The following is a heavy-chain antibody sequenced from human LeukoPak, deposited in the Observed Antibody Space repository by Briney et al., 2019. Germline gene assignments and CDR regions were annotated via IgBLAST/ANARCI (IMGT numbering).Heavy chain of an antibody. CDR2: ISSSSSYI. D-gene: IGHD3-9*01. CDR3: ARLTWKYFFDY. CDR1: GFTFSSYS. Sequence: GGSLRLSCAASGFTFSSYSMNWVRQAPGKGLEWVSSISSSSSYIYYADSVKGRFTISRDNAKNTLYLQMNSLRAEDTAVYYCARLTWKYFFDYWGQGTLVTVSS. V-gene: IGHV3-21*04. J-gene: IGHJ4*02.